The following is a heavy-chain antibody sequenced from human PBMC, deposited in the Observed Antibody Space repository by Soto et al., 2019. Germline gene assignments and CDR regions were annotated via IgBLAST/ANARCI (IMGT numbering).Heavy chain of an antibody. D-gene: IGHD2-21*02. V-gene: IGHV4-39*01. CDR2: IYYSGST. Sequence: SETLSLTCTVTGDSISSRSYYWGWIRQPPGKGLEWIGSIYYSGSTYNNPSLSSRVSMSIDTSKDQFSLKLKSVTAADTSLYFCARQRASVVTQAYFYVWVPGSLVTVSS. CDR3: ARQRASVVTQAYFYV. J-gene: IGHJ4*02. CDR1: GDSISSRSYY.